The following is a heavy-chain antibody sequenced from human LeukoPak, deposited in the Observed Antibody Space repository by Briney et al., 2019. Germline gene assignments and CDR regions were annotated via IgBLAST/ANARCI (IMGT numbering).Heavy chain of an antibody. CDR2: ISNSDDST. J-gene: IGHJ6*03. Sequence: GESLRLSCAASGFPFSSYAMSWVRQAPGKGLEWVSTISNSDDSTYYADSVKGRFTISRDNSENTLFLRMNSLRAEDTAVYYCAKDRGTMVRGVPGYMDVWGKGTTVTISS. CDR1: GFPFSSYA. CDR3: AKDRGTMVRGVPGYMDV. V-gene: IGHV3-23*01. D-gene: IGHD3-10*01.